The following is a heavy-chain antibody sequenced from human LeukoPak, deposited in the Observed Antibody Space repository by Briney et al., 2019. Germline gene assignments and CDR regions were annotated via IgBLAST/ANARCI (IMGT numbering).Heavy chain of an antibody. CDR2: IKYDGTYT. CDR3: TRDGGATVATYRFDF. D-gene: IGHD4-23*01. CDR1: GFDFRNYY. Sequence: PGGSLRLSCEASGFDFRNYYMSWVRQAPGKGLEWLANIKYDGTYTNYKDSVKGRLTLSRDNAKNSVYLQMNSLRAEDTAVYYCTRDGGATVATYRFDFWGRGTLVTVSS. J-gene: IGHJ4*02. V-gene: IGHV3-7*01.